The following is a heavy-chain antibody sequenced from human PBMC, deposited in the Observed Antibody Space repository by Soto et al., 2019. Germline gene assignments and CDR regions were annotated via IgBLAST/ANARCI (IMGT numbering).Heavy chain of an antibody. D-gene: IGHD3-22*01. CDR1: GGSFSGYY. CDR2: INHSGST. Sequence: SETLSLTCAVYGGSFSGYYWSWIRQPPGKGLEWIGEINHSGSTNYNPSLKSRVTISVDTSKNQFSLKLSSVTAADTAVYYCARGPVSPPETGDSSGYGIDYWGQGTLVTVSS. CDR3: ARGPVSPPETGDSSGYGIDY. J-gene: IGHJ4*02. V-gene: IGHV4-34*01.